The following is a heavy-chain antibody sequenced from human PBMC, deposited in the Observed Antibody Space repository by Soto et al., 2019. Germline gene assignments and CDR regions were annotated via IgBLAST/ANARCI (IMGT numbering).Heavy chain of an antibody. V-gene: IGHV4-59*01. Sequence: SETLSLTCTVSGGSISSYYWSWIRQPPGKGLEWIGYIYYSGSTNYNPSLKSRVTISVDTSKNQFSLKLSSVTAADTAVYYCARVALDYDSSGYYFLFDYWGQGTLVTVSS. CDR1: GGSISSYY. CDR3: ARVALDYDSSGYYFLFDY. D-gene: IGHD3-22*01. CDR2: IYYSGST. J-gene: IGHJ4*02.